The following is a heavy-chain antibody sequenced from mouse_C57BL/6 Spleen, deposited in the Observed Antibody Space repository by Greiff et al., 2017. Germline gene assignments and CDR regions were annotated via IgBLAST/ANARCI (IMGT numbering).Heavy chain of an antibody. CDR1: GYSITSGYY. Sequence: EVKLMESGPGLVKPSQSLSLTCSVTGYSITSGYYWNWIRQFPGNKLEWMGYISYDGSNNYNPSLKNRISITRNTSKNQFFLKLNSVTTEDTATYYCARLYEDYYAMDYWGQGTSVTVSS. V-gene: IGHV3-6*01. CDR2: ISYDGSN. D-gene: IGHD1-1*01. J-gene: IGHJ4*01. CDR3: ARLYEDYYAMDY.